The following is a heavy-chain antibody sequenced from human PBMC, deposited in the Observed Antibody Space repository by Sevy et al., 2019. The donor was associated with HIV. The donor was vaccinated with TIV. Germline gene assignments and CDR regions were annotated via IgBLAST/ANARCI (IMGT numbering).Heavy chain of an antibody. J-gene: IGHJ3*02. CDR1: GFTFSTYT. Sequence: GGSLRLSCAASGFTFSTYTMNWVRQAPGKGLEWVSSISSSANYIYYAYSVKGRFTISRDNAKNSLYLQMNSLRAEDTAVYYCARPYGSGSWEAFDIWGQGTMVTVSS. D-gene: IGHD3-10*01. CDR2: ISSSANYI. CDR3: ARPYGSGSWEAFDI. V-gene: IGHV3-21*01.